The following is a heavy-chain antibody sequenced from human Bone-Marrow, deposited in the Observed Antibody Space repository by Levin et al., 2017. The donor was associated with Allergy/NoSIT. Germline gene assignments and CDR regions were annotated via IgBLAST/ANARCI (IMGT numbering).Heavy chain of an antibody. CDR3: AKSKYRGYENDAFDL. V-gene: IGHV5-51*01. Sequence: GESLKISCKTSGYMFTKYWIAWVRQMPGKGLEWMGTIYPDDSDTRYRSTFEGLVDISVDKSTNTAYLQWTSLRMSDTGMYFCAKSKYRGYENDAFDLWGQGTMVAVSS. J-gene: IGHJ3*01. D-gene: IGHD5-12*01. CDR2: IYPDDSDT. CDR1: GYMFTKYW.